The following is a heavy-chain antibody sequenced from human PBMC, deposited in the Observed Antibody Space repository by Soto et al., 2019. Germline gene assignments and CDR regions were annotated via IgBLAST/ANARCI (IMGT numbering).Heavy chain of an antibody. CDR1: GYSFTTYW. J-gene: IGHJ4*02. D-gene: IGHD4-17*01. CDR2: IGPSDSYT. Sequence: AGESLKISCQGSGYSFTTYWISWVRQMPGKGLEWMGRIGPSDSYTNYSPSFRGHVTISPDKSISTAYLQWSSLKASDTAMYYCERHDPHYGAYSNYFGLWGQGTLVTVSS. V-gene: IGHV5-10-1*01. CDR3: ERHDPHYGAYSNYFGL.